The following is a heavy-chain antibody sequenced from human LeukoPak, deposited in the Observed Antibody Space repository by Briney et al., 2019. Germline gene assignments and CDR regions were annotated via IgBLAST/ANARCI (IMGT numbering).Heavy chain of an antibody. Sequence: PGGSLRLXCAASGFTFSSYGMHWVRQAPGKVLEWVAFIRYDGSNKYYADSVKGRFTISRDNSKNTLYLQMNSLRAEDTAVYYCAKDRGSYFDYWGQGILVTVSS. CDR1: GFTFSSYG. D-gene: IGHD1-26*01. V-gene: IGHV3-30*02. CDR2: IRYDGSNK. CDR3: AKDRGSYFDY. J-gene: IGHJ4*02.